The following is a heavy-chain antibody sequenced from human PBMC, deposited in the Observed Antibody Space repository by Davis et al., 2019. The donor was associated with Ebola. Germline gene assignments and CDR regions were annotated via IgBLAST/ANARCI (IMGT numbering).Heavy chain of an antibody. CDR1: GFTFSSYG. Sequence: GESLKISCAASGFTFSSYGMHWVRQAPGKGLEWVAVISYDGSNKYYADSVKGRFTISRDNSKNTLYLQMNSLRAEDTAVYYCAKEGDYDFWSGHPQGIDYWGQGTLVTVSS. CDR2: ISYDGSNK. V-gene: IGHV3-30*18. CDR3: AKEGDYDFWSGHPQGIDY. D-gene: IGHD3-3*01. J-gene: IGHJ4*02.